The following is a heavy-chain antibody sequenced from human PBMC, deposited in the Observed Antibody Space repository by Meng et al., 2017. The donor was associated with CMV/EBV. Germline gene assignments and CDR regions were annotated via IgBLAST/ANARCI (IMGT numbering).Heavy chain of an antibody. CDR2: ISSSSSTI. D-gene: IGHD2/OR15-2a*01. J-gene: IGHJ6*02. Sequence: GGSLRLSCAASGFTFSSYSMNWVRQAPGKGLEWVSYISSSSSTIYYADSVKGRFTISRDNAKNSLYLQMNSLRAEDTAVYYCAGSPPNLVGDMYFFYAMDVWGRGTTVTVSS. CDR1: GFTFSSYS. V-gene: IGHV3-48*04. CDR3: AGSPPNLVGDMYFFYAMDV.